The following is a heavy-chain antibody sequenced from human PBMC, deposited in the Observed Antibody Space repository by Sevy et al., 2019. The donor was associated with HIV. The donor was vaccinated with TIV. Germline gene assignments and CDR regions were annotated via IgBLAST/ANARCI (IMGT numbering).Heavy chain of an antibody. CDR1: GYNFNNYY. V-gene: IGHV1-46*02. D-gene: IGHD3-22*01. J-gene: IGHJ4*02. CDR3: ARVYYYDSSGPGY. CDR2: INPSGGST. Sequence: ASVKVSCKASGYNFNNYYMHWVRQAPGQWLEWMGIINPSGGSTSYAQKFQGRVTMTRDTSTSTVYMELSSLRSEDTAVYYCARVYYYDSSGPGYWGQGTLVTVSS.